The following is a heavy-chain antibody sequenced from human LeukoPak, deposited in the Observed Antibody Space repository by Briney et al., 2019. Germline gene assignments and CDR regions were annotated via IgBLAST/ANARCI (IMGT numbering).Heavy chain of an antibody. Sequence: SSVKVSCKTSGGTFLSHTFSWVRQAPGQGLEWMGKITPVIDTANYAQTFQGRVSIYADKSTTTVYMDLSGLRPDDTAVYYCARVNLRGSNYNWFDPWGQGTRVTVSS. J-gene: IGHJ5*02. V-gene: IGHV1-69*08. D-gene: IGHD3-10*01. CDR3: ARVNLRGSNYNWFDP. CDR2: ITPVIDTA. CDR1: GGTFLSHT.